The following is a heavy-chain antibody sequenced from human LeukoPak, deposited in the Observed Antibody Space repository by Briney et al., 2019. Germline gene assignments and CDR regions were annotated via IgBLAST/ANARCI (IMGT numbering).Heavy chain of an antibody. V-gene: IGHV3-74*01. Sequence: GGSLRLSCAASGFTFSSYWMHWVRQAPGKGLVWVSRINSDGSSTTYADSVKGRFTISRDNAKNTLYLQMNSLRAEDTAVYYCARDPSYSENLDYWGQGTLVTVSS. CDR2: INSDGSST. D-gene: IGHD1-26*01. J-gene: IGHJ4*02. CDR1: GFTFSSYW. CDR3: ARDPSYSENLDY.